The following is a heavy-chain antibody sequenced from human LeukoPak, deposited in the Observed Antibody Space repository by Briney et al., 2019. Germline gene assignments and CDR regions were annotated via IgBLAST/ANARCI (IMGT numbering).Heavy chain of an antibody. J-gene: IGHJ4*02. CDR3: ARDLDNWNYDPFDY. Sequence: ASVKVSCKTSGYTFTAHYLHWVRQAPGQGRQWMGWINPDSGGTNYAQTFQGRVTMSSDTSVDTAYMELTSLTSDDSAVYYCARDLDNWNYDPFDYWGQGTLVTVSS. V-gene: IGHV1-2*02. CDR2: INPDSGGT. D-gene: IGHD1-7*01. CDR1: GYTFTAHY.